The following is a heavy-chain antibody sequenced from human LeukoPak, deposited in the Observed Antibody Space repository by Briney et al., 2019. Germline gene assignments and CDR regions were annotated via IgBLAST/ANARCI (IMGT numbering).Heavy chain of an antibody. J-gene: IGHJ4*02. Sequence: GGTLRLSCAASGFTFTHYGMNWVRQAPGEGLEWVSGLISSGASTYYADSVKGRFTVSRHNSENMVYLQINSLTAEDTAIYYCGRDSRWAQPDYWGREPWSPSPQ. CDR1: GFTFTHYG. CDR2: LISSGAST. CDR3: GRDSRWAQPDY. D-gene: IGHD5-24*01. V-gene: IGHV3-23*01.